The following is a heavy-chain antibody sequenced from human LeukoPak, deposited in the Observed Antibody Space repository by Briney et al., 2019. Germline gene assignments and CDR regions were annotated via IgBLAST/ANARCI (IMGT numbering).Heavy chain of an antibody. CDR2: ISWNSGSI. CDR3: AKDIFGELLSAFDI. V-gene: IGHV3-9*01. J-gene: IGHJ3*02. CDR1: GFTFDDYA. D-gene: IGHD3-10*01. Sequence: GGSLRLSCAASGFTFDDYAMHWVRRAPGKGLEWVSGISWNSGSIGYADSVKGRFTISRDNAKNSLYLQMNSLRAEDTALYYCAKDIFGELLSAFDIWGQGTMVTVSS.